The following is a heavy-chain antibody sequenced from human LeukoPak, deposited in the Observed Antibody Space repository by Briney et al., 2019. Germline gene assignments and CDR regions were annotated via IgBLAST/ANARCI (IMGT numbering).Heavy chain of an antibody. V-gene: IGHV1-69*05. J-gene: IGHJ6*03. D-gene: IGHD6-6*01. CDR3: ARVIVDSSSSYYYYYIDV. CDR2: IIPIFGTA. CDR1: GGTFSSYA. Sequence: SVKVSCKASGGTFSSYAISWVRQAPGQGLEWMGRIIPIFGTANYAQKFQGRVTITTDESTSTAYMELSSLRSEDTAVYYCARVIVDSSSSYYYYYIDVWGKGPRSPSP.